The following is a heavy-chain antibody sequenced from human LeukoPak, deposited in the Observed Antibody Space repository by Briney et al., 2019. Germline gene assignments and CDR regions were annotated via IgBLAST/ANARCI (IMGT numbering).Heavy chain of an antibody. CDR3: ARQQGYCSSTSCYAGQGWFDP. Sequence: GESLKISCKGSGYSFTSYWIGWVRQMPGKGLEWMGITYPGDSDTRYSPSFQGQVTISADKSISTAYLQWSSLKASDTAMYYCARQQGYCSSTSCYAGQGWFDPWGQGTLVTVSS. J-gene: IGHJ5*02. V-gene: IGHV5-51*01. CDR2: TYPGDSDT. D-gene: IGHD2-2*01. CDR1: GYSFTSYW.